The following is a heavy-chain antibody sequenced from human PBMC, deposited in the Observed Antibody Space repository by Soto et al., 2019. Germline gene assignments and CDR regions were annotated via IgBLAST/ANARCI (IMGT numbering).Heavy chain of an antibody. CDR1: GYAFAGYW. D-gene: IGHD4-4*01. V-gene: IGHV5-51*01. Sequence: GESLKISFKGSGYAFAGYWIGWVRQMPGIGLEWMGIIYCGDSQTKYNPSFQDQVIMSVDKSIHTAYLQWTSLKASDTAIYYCVRVNSPSLPPWFDPWGQGTQVTVSS. J-gene: IGHJ5*02. CDR2: IYCGDSQT. CDR3: VRVNSPSLPPWFDP.